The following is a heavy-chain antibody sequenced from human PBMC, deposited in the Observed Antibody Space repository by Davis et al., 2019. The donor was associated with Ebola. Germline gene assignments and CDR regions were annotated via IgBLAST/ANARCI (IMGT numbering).Heavy chain of an antibody. CDR1: GGSISGGDYF. D-gene: IGHD4-17*01. CDR2: IYHSGNA. Sequence: SETLSLTCTVSGGSISGGDYFWSWIRQPPGKGLEWIGYIYHSGNAYYNPSLKSRVTISVDTSKNQFSLRVRSVTAADTAVYYCGRGWPSSVTTDFYAMDAWGKGTTVIVSS. V-gene: IGHV4-30-4*01. J-gene: IGHJ6*04. CDR3: GRGWPSSVTTDFYAMDA.